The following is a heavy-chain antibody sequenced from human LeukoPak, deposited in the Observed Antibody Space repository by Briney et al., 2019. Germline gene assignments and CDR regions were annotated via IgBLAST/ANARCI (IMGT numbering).Heavy chain of an antibody. D-gene: IGHD3-10*01. CDR3: ARLPDYYSRHGAPG. CDR2: INHYGST. V-gene: IGHV4-34*01. Sequence: PSETLSLTCAVYGESLSNYYWSWIRQPPGKGLEWLGEINHYGSTNYNPSLKSRITISVDTSKNQFSLKLSSVPAADTAVYYCARLPDYYSRHGAPGWGQGTLVTVSS. CDR1: GESLSNYY. J-gene: IGHJ4*02.